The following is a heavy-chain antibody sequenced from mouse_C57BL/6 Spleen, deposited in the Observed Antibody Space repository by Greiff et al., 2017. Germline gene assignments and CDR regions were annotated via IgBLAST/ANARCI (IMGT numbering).Heavy chain of an antibody. CDR3: ARSYYDGSSYYAMDY. CDR1: GYTFTSYW. Sequence: VQLQQSGAELVRPGSSVKLSCKASGYTFTSYWMDWVKQRPGQGLEWIGNIYPSDSETHYNQKFKDKATLTVDKSSSTAYMQLSSLTSEDSAVYYCARSYYDGSSYYAMDYWGQGTSVTVSS. J-gene: IGHJ4*01. V-gene: IGHV1-61*01. D-gene: IGHD1-1*01. CDR2: IYPSDSET.